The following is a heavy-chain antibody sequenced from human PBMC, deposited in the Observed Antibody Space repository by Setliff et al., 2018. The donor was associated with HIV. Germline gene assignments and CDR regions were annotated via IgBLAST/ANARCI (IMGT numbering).Heavy chain of an antibody. D-gene: IGHD3-16*01. CDR2: IYTGGTT. J-gene: IGHJ3*02. CDR3: ARQNSESYGDSFDI. Sequence: GGSLRLSCAASEFTVNSYYMTWVRQPPGKGLECVSIIYTGGTTRYADSVRGRFTISGDTSKNTVSLQMKSLRAEDTAVYFCARQNSESYGDSFDIWGQGTVVTVSS. CDR1: EFTVNSYY. V-gene: IGHV3-66*04.